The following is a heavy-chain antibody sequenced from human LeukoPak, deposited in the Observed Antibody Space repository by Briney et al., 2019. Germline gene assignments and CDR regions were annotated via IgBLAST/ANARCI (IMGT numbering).Heavy chain of an antibody. D-gene: IGHD3-10*01. J-gene: IGHJ5*02. CDR1: GFTFSRYW. CDR2: IGDDGSTT. V-gene: IGHV3-74*01. CDR3: GRASRGNWFDP. Sequence: PGGSLRLSCAASGFTFSRYWMHWVRQAPGKGLVWVSGIGDDGSTTAYADSVKGRFTISRDNANNTLYLQMNSLRAEDTAVYYCGRASRGNWFDPWGQGTLVTVSS.